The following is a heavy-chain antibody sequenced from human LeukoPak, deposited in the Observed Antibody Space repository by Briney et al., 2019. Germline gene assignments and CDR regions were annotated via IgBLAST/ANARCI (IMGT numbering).Heavy chain of an antibody. CDR2: ISSSSTI. V-gene: IGHV3-48*04. J-gene: IGHJ4*02. CDR3: ARMSGSYYLDY. CDR1: GFTFSSYS. Sequence: PGGSLRLSCAASGFTFSSYSMNWVRQAPGKGLEWVSYISSSSTIYYADSVKGRFTISRDNAKNSLYLQMNSLRAEDTAVYYCARMSGSYYLDYWGQGTLVTVSS. D-gene: IGHD1-26*01.